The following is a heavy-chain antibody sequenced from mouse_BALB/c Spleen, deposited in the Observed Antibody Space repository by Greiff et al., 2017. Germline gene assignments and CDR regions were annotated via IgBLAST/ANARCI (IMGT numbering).Heavy chain of an antibody. D-gene: IGHD1-1*01. CDR1: GYSITSGYY. J-gene: IGHJ3*01. V-gene: IGHV3-6*02. CDR3: ARDDSFYGSSYVFAY. CDR2: ISYDGSN. Sequence: EVKLMESGPGLVKPSQSLSLTCSVTGYSITSGYYWNWIRQFPGNKLEWMGYISYDGSNNYNPSLKNRISITRDTSKNQFFLKLNSVTTEDTATYYCARDDSFYGSSYVFAYWGQGTLVTVSA.